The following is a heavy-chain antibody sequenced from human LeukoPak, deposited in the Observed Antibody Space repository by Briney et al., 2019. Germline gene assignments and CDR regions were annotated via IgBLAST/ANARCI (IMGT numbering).Heavy chain of an antibody. Sequence: GGSLRLSCAASGFTFSGSAMHWVRQASGKGLEWVGRIRSKANSYATAYAASVKGRFTISRDDSKNTAYLQMNSLKTEDTPVYYRTRQDSKGFDPWGQGTLVTVSS. CDR1: GFTFSGSA. J-gene: IGHJ5*02. CDR2: IRSKANSYAT. CDR3: TRQDSKGFDP. V-gene: IGHV3-73*01.